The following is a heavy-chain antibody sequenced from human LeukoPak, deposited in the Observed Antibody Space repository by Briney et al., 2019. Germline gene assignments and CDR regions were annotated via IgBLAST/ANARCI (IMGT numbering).Heavy chain of an antibody. CDR2: ISAYNGNT. CDR1: GYTFTSYG. V-gene: IGHV1-18*01. J-gene: IGHJ4*02. Sequence: VASVKVSCKASGYTFTSYGISWVRQAPGQGLEWMGWISAYNGNTNYAQKLQGRVTMTTDTSTSTAYMELRSLRSDDTAVYYCARDLIIAVAGPSCYWGQGTLVTVSS. D-gene: IGHD6-19*01. CDR3: ARDLIIAVAGPSCY.